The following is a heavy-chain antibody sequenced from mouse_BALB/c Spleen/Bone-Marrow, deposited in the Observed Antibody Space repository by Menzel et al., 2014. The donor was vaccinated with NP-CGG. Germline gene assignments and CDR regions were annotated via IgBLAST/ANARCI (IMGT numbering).Heavy chain of an antibody. CDR2: IDTSDSYT. Sequence: VQLQQSGAELVMPGASVKMSCKASGHTFTDYWMHWVKRRPGQGLEWIGAIDTSDSYTSYNQKSKGKATLTVDESSNTAYMQLSSLTSEDSAVYYCARSDYRYDPLAYWGQGTLVTVSA. V-gene: IGHV1-69*01. J-gene: IGHJ3*01. D-gene: IGHD2-14*01. CDR1: GHTFTDYW. CDR3: ARSDYRYDPLAY.